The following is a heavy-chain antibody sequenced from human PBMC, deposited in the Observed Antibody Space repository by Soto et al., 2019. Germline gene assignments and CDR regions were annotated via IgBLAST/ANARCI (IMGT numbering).Heavy chain of an antibody. CDR1: GFSLTQYW. J-gene: IGHJ4*02. D-gene: IGHD2-15*01. V-gene: IGHV3-7*01. Sequence: ESGGGLAQSGGSLRLSCIASGFSLTQYWMSWVRQTPRKGLEWVAKINEDGTKRDYMESVEGRFTISRDNAKNSVSLQMNSLRADDTAVYFCTRWDGRCSGGSCFFDSWGQGTLVTVSS. CDR3: TRWDGRCSGGSCFFDS. CDR2: INEDGTKR.